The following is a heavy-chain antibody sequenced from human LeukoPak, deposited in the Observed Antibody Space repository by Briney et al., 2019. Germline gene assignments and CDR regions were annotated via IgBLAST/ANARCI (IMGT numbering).Heavy chain of an antibody. CDR1: GGSVSSGGFY. J-gene: IGHJ4*02. CDR2: IYYSGST. Sequence: PSETLSLTCVVSGGSVSSGGFYWTWIRQPPGKGLEWIGYIYYSGSTNYIPSLRSRLTISVDTSKNQFSLKLSSVTAADTAVYYCAREDITGTASYFDYWGQGTLVTVSS. V-gene: IGHV4-61*08. CDR3: AREDITGTASYFDY. D-gene: IGHD1-7*01.